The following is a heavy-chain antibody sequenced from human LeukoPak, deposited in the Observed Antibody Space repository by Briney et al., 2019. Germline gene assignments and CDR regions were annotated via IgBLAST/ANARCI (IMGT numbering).Heavy chain of an antibody. CDR1: GXTFSSYW. D-gene: IGHD3-3*02. Sequence: GGSLRLSCAASGXTFSSYWMSWVRQAPGKGLEWVANIKQGGSEKYYVDSVKGRFTISRDNTKNSLYLQMNSLRAEDTALYYCARDRPILGSYFDFWGQGTLVTVPS. CDR3: ARDRPILGSYFDF. J-gene: IGHJ4*02. CDR2: IKQGGSEK. V-gene: IGHV3-7*05.